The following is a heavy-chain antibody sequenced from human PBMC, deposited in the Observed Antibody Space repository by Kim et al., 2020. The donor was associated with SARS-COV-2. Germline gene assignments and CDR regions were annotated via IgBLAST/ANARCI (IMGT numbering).Heavy chain of an antibody. CDR1: GFTVHNNY. J-gene: IGHJ4*02. Sequence: GGSLRLSCSASGFTVHNNYMTWVRQAPGKGLEWVSIIYNVGKTYYADSVEGRFTTSRDDSKNTLYLQLNSLRAEDTAVYYCARVTWDNSGYNFDSWGQGTLVTVSS. D-gene: IGHD3-22*01. V-gene: IGHV3-66*01. CDR3: ARVTWDNSGYNFDS. CDR2: IYNVGKT.